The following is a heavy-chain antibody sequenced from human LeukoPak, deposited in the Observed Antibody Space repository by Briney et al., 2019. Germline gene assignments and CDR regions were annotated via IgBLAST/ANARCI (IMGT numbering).Heavy chain of an antibody. D-gene: IGHD6-19*01. CDR3: ARGSGWYFVY. V-gene: IGHV4-61*01. CDR2: IYHSGST. Sequence: PSETLSLTCTVTGDSVSSGSSYWSWIRQPPGKRLEWIGYIYHSGSTNYNPSLKNRVTISLDTSKNQFSLKLSSVTAADTAVYYCARGSGWYFVYWGQGTLVTVSS. J-gene: IGHJ4*02. CDR1: GDSVSSGSSY.